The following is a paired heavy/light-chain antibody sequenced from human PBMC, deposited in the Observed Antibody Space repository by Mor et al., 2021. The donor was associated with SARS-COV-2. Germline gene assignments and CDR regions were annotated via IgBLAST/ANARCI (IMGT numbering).Heavy chain of an antibody. CDR1: GFTFSSYS. Sequence: EVQLVESGGGLVQPGGSLRLSCAASGFTFSSYSMNWVRQAPGKGLEWVSYISSSSSTIYYADSVKGRFTISRDNAKNSLYLQMNSLRAEDTAVYYCARVPHLDFWSGIIQPDYYYGMDVWGQGTTVTVSS. CDR3: ARVPHLDFWSGIIQPDYYYGMDV. CDR2: ISSSSSTI. D-gene: IGHD3-3*01. J-gene: IGHJ6*02. V-gene: IGHV3-48*04.
Light chain of an antibody. J-gene: IGKJ4*01. CDR2: AAS. V-gene: IGKV1-39*01. CDR1: QSISSY. CDR3: QQSYSTPWLT. Sequence: DIQMTQSPSSLSASVGDRVTITCRASQSISSYLNWYQQKPGKAPKLLIYAASSLQSGVPSRFSGSGSGTDFTLTISSLQPEDFATYYCQQSYSTPWLTFGGGTKVEIK.